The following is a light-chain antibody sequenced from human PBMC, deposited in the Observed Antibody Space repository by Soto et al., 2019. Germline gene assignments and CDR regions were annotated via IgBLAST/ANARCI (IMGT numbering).Light chain of an antibody. Sequence: EIVLTQSPATLSSFPGDRVTLSCRASQYINTRLAWYQHRPGQAPRLLIYQTSLRAAGIPARFSASGSGTDFALTISRLEPEDSAVYYCQQYGGSRTFGQGTKVDIK. CDR2: QTS. CDR3: QQYGGSRT. V-gene: IGKV3-20*01. CDR1: QYINTR. J-gene: IGKJ1*01.